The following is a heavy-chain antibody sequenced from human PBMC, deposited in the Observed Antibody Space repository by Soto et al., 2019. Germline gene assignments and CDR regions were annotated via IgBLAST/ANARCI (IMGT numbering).Heavy chain of an antibody. Sequence: EVQLLESGGGLVQPGGSLRLSCAASGLTFRTYGVAWVRQAPGKGLEWVSAISADGGTTSYADSVRGRFTISRDISKNTLYLQMNSLRAEDTAVYYCAKLEVRFGNAMDVWGQGTTVTVSS. CDR2: ISADGGTT. V-gene: IGHV3-23*01. CDR1: GLTFRTYG. D-gene: IGHD3-22*01. J-gene: IGHJ6*02. CDR3: AKLEVRFGNAMDV.